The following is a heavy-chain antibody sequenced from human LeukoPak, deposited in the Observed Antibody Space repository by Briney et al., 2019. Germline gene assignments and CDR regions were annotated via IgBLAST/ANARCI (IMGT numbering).Heavy chain of an antibody. D-gene: IGHD3-3*01. CDR3: ARSRSSGYGDS. CDR1: GFTFNSYW. V-gene: IGHV3-74*01. CDR2: INTDGSET. Sequence: PGGSLRLSCAASGFTFNSYWMHWVRQAPGKGLVWVSRINTDGSETTYADSVKGRFTISRDNAKNTLDLQMNSLRVEDTAVYYCARSRSSGYGDSWGQGTLLTVSS. J-gene: IGHJ4*02.